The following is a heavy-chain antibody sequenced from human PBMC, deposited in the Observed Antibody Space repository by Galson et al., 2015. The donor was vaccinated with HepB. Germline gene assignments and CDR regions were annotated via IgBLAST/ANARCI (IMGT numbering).Heavy chain of an antibody. V-gene: IGHV1-69*06. CDR1: GGTFSSYA. CDR2: IIPIFGTA. D-gene: IGHD6-13*01. Sequence: SVKVSCKASGGTFSSYAISWVRQAPGQGLEWMGGIIPIFGTANYAQKFQGRVTITADKSTSTAYMELSSLRSEDTAVYYCARGDTEGARIAAAGFDYWGQGTLVTVSS. CDR3: ARGDTEGARIAAAGFDY. J-gene: IGHJ4*02.